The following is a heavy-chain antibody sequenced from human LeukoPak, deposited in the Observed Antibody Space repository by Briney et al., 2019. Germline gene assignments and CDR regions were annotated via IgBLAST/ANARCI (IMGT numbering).Heavy chain of an antibody. CDR1: GDSISSGDYY. CDR2: VYNNGRT. CDR3: ARGDCGVDCPKFNWFDP. D-gene: IGHD2-21*02. Sequence: SETLSLTCTVSGDSISSGDYYWTWIRQPAGKGLEWIGRVYNNGRTTYNPSLKSRVTISVDTSKNQFSLELSFVTAADTAVYYCARGDCGVDCPKFNWFDPWGQGTLVTVSS. J-gene: IGHJ5*02. V-gene: IGHV4-61*02.